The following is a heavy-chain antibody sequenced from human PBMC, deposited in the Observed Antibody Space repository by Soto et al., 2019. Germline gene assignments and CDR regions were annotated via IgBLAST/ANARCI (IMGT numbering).Heavy chain of an antibody. D-gene: IGHD4-17*01. CDR3: ARSDLDYGDPNWFDP. Sequence: QVQLVQSGAEVKKPGSSVKVSCKASGGTFSSYAISWVRQSPGQGLEWMGGIIPIFGTANYAQKFQGRVTIAADESTSAAYMELSSLRSEDTAVYYCARSDLDYGDPNWFDPWGQGTLVTVSS. V-gene: IGHV1-69*01. J-gene: IGHJ5*02. CDR1: GGTFSSYA. CDR2: IIPIFGTA.